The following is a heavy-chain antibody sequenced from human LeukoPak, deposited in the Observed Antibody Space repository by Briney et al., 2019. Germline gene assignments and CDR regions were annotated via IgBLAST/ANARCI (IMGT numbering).Heavy chain of an antibody. CDR3: ARLDIVVVPAAIGIHDAFDI. J-gene: IGHJ3*02. V-gene: IGHV4-38-2*01. Sequence: SETLSLTCAVSGYSISSGYYWGWIRQPPGKGLEWIGSIYHSGSTYYNPSLKSRVTISVDTSKTQFSLKLSSVTAADTAEYYCARLDIVVVPAAIGIHDAFDIWGQGTMVTVSS. D-gene: IGHD2-2*02. CDR1: GYSISSGYY. CDR2: IYHSGST.